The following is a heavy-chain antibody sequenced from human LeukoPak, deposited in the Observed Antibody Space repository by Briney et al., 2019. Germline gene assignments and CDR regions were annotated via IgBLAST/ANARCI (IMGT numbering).Heavy chain of an antibody. CDR2: ISSNGGST. J-gene: IGHJ6*02. Sequence: GGSLRLSCAASGFTFSSYAMHWVRQAPGKGLEYVSAISSNGGSTYYANSVKGRFTISRDNSKNTLYLQMNSLRAEDTAVYYCSIAWVGRDVWGQGTTVTVSS. V-gene: IGHV3-64*01. CDR3: SIAWVGRDV. CDR1: GFTFSSYA. D-gene: IGHD1-26*01.